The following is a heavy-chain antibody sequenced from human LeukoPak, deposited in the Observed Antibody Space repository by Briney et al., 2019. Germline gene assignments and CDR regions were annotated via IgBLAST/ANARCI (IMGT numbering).Heavy chain of an antibody. V-gene: IGHV4-4*07. J-gene: IGHJ5*02. CDR1: GGSIGSYY. Sequence: PSETLSLTCTVSGGSIGSYYWSWIRQPAGKGLEWIGRIYTSGSTNYNPSLKSRVTMSVDTSKNQFSLKLSSVTAADTAVYYCARAYSSGWYGGAEFDPWGQGTLVTVSS. CDR3: ARAYSSGWYGGAEFDP. D-gene: IGHD6-19*01. CDR2: IYTSGST.